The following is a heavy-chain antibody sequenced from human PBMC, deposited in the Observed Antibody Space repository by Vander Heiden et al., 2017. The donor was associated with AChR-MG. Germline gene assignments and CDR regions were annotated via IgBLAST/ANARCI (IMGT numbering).Heavy chain of an antibody. CDR3: ARDWIDAKGAPMDV. CDR1: GFTLSHYW. V-gene: IGHV3-7*01. CDR2: IKPDGSER. J-gene: IGHJ6*03. D-gene: IGHD2-15*01. Sequence: DVHVEESGGNLVQPGGSLRLSWDASGFTLSHYWMSWVRQAPGMGLEWVANIKPDGSERYYVDSVKGRFSISRDNAKNSLILQMNNLGVEDTAVYYCARDWIDAKGAPMDVWGKGTTVTVSS.